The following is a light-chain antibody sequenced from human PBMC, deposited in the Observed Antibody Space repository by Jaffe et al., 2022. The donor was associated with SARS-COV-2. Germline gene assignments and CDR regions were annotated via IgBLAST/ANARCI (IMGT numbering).Light chain of an antibody. Sequence: DIVLTQTPLSSPVTLGQPASISCRSSRSLVHSDGSTYLSWFHQRPGQPPRLLIYKISTRFSGVPDRFTGSGAGTDFTLKISRVEAEDVGVYYCMQGTQFPFTFGPGTKVDIK. J-gene: IGKJ3*01. CDR2: KIS. CDR1: RSLVHSDGSTY. CDR3: MQGTQFPFT. V-gene: IGKV2-24*01.